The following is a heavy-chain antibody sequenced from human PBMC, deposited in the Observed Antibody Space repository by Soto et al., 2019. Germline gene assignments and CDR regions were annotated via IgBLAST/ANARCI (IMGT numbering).Heavy chain of an antibody. V-gene: IGHV3-23*01. D-gene: IGHD6-19*01. CDR2: TTGGNT. CDR3: AKSVAVSLHWFDP. J-gene: IGHJ5*02. Sequence: EVHLFESGGGLVQPGGSLRLSCAASGFTLINYPINWVRQAPGKGLEWVATTGGNTYYADSVKGRFTVSRDNSKNTVFLQMSSLRAEDTAMYYCAKSVAVSLHWFDPWGQGTLVTVSS. CDR1: GFTLINYP.